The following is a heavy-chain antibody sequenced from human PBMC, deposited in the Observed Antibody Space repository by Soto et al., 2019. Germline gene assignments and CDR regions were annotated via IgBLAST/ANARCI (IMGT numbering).Heavy chain of an antibody. V-gene: IGHV4-59*01. Sequence: SETLSLTCTVSGGSISSYYWSWIRQPPGKGLEWIGYIYYSGSTNYNPSLKSRVTISVDTSKNQFSLKLSSVTAADTAVYYCARVDFGVVIVSAWFDPWGQGTPVTVSS. D-gene: IGHD3-3*01. CDR3: ARVDFGVVIVSAWFDP. J-gene: IGHJ5*02. CDR2: IYYSGST. CDR1: GGSISSYY.